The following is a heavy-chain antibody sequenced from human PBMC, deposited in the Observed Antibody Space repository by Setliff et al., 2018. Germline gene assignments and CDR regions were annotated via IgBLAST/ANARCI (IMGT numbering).Heavy chain of an antibody. Sequence: LSLTCTVSGGSISSYYWSWIRQPPGKGLEWIGYIYTSGSTNYNPSLKSRVTISVDTSKNQFSLKLSSVTAADTAVYYCARGAGWWDLWGQGTLVTVSS. CDR1: GGSISSYY. J-gene: IGHJ5*02. CDR3: ARGAGWWDL. CDR2: IYTSGST. V-gene: IGHV4-4*08.